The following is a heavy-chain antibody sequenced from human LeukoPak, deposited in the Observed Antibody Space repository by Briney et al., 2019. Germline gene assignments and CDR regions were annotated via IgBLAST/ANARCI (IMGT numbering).Heavy chain of an antibody. CDR1: GGSISSGDYY. V-gene: IGHV4-30-4*01. CDR2: IYYSGST. J-gene: IGHJ6*02. Sequence: SETLSLTCTVSGGSISSGDYYWSRIRQPPGKGLEWIGYIYYSGSTYYNPSLKSRVTISVDTSKNQFSLKLSSVTAADTAVYYCARDLGLTVTDYGMDVWGQGTTVTVSS. CDR3: ARDLGLTVTDYGMDV. D-gene: IGHD4-17*01.